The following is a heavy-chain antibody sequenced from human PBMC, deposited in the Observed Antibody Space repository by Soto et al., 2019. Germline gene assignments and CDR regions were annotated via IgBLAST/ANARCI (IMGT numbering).Heavy chain of an antibody. CDR2: ISSSSSTI. V-gene: IGHV3-48*01. CDR3: ARGGCCSGGSCYSVSFDI. D-gene: IGHD2-15*01. Sequence: EVQLVESGGGLVQPGGSLRLSCAASGFTFSSYSMNWVRQAPGKGLEWVSYISSSSSTIYYADSVKGRFTISRDNAKNSLYLHMNSLRAEDTAVYYCARGGCCSGGSCYSVSFDIWGQGTMVTVSS. J-gene: IGHJ3*02. CDR1: GFTFSSYS.